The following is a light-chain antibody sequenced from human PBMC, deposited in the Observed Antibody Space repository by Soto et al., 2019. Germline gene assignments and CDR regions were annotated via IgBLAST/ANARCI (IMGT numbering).Light chain of an antibody. V-gene: IGKV1-39*01. Sequence: DIQVTQSPSSLSASVGDRVTITCRASQNIDRDLNWYQQKAGQAPKLLIYAASTLHSGVPSRFSGSGSGTEFTLTISSLQPEDFATYYCQQNAITPPWTFGQGTKVDVK. CDR1: QNIDRD. CDR3: QQNAITPPWT. J-gene: IGKJ1*01. CDR2: AAS.